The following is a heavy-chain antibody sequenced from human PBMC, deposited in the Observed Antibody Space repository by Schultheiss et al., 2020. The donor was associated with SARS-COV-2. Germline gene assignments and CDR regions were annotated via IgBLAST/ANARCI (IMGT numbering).Heavy chain of an antibody. V-gene: IGHV4-34*01. D-gene: IGHD6-13*01. CDR3: ARHLQIAAAGGALAY. J-gene: IGHJ4*02. CDR1: GGSFSGYY. CDR2: INHSGST. Sequence: SETLSLTCAVYGGSFSGYYWSWIRQPPGKGLEWIGEINHSGSTNYNPSLKSRVTISVDTSKNQFSLKLSSVTAADTAVYYCARHLQIAAAGGALAYWGQGTLVTVSS.